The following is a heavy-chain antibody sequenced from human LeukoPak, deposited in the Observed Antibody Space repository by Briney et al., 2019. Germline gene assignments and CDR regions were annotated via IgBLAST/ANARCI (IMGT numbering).Heavy chain of an antibody. Sequence: SETLSLTCAVSGGSISSRDYSWNWIRQPPGKGLEWIGSVYHGGTTYYNLSLKSRVSISEDRSNNQFFLKLSSVTAADTAMYFCARSPRGNYFDSWGEGTLVTVSS. CDR3: ARSPRGNYFDS. V-gene: IGHV4-30-2*01. CDR2: VYHGGTT. J-gene: IGHJ4*02. CDR1: GGSISSRDYS. D-gene: IGHD6-25*01.